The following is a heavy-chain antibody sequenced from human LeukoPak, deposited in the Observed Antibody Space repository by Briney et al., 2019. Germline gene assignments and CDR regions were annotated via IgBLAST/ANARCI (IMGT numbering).Heavy chain of an antibody. D-gene: IGHD5-24*01. CDR2: IIPIFGTA. CDR1: GGTFSSYA. CDR3: ASLSRDGYSNFDY. J-gene: IGHJ4*02. V-gene: IGHV1-69*05. Sequence: SVKVSCKASGGTFSSYAISWVRQAPGQGLEWMGGIIPIFGTANYAQKFQGRVTITTDESTSTAYMELSSLRSEDTAVYYCASLSRDGYSNFDYWGQGTLVTVSS.